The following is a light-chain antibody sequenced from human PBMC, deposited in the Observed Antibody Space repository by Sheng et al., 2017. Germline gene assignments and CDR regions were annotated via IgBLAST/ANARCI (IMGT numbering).Light chain of an antibody. J-gene: IGLJ2*01. CDR3: QSWDSITDVA. V-gene: IGLV3-1*01. CDR1: KLGNQY. CDR2: QDN. Sequence: SYELTQPPSVSVSPGQTASITCSGDKLGNQYTYWYQQKPDQSPVVVIYQDNKRPSGIPERFSGSTSGNTATLTISGTQAMDEAEYYCQSWDSITDVAFGGGTKLTVL.